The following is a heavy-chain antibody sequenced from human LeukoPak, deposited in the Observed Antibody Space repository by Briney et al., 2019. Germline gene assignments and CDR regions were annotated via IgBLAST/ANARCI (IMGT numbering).Heavy chain of an antibody. J-gene: IGHJ5*02. CDR2: INTSGSI. CDR1: GGSISSGSYY. V-gene: IGHV4-61*02. D-gene: IGHD4-11*01. Sequence: SETLSLTCTVSGGSISSGSYYWRWIRQPAGKGLEWIGRINTSGSINYNPSLKSRVTISVDTSKNQRSLKVSSVTAADTAVYYCARDNTVTTSLGWSDPWGQGTLVTVSS. CDR3: ARDNTVTTSLGWSDP.